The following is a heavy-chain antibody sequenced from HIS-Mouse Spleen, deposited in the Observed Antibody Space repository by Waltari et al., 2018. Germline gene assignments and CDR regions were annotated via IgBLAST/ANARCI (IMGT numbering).Heavy chain of an antibody. V-gene: IGHV3-30-3*01. J-gene: IGHJ4*02. D-gene: IGHD6-6*01. CDR1: GFTFSGYA. CDR2: LSYDGSNK. Sequence: QVQLVESGGGVVQPGRYLGPSCAASGFTFSGYAMHWVRQGQGKGLEWVEVLSYDGSNKYYADSVKGRFTISRDNSKNTLYLQMNSLRAEDTAVYYCASHHIAALDYWGQGTLVTVSS. CDR3: ASHHIAALDY.